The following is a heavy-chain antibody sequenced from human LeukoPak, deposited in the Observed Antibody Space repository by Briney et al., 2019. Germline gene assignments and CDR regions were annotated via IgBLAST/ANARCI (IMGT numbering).Heavy chain of an antibody. D-gene: IGHD2-21*02. Sequence: GGSLRLSCAASGFNFANHAMSWVRQTPGKGLEWVSAISGGGDITYYADSVTGRFTISRDNSKDTLFLQMHSLRPGDTAVYYCVREDTPATANYWDQGTLVTISS. CDR1: GFNFANHA. CDR2: ISGGGDIT. V-gene: IGHV3-23*01. J-gene: IGHJ4*02. CDR3: VREDTPATANY.